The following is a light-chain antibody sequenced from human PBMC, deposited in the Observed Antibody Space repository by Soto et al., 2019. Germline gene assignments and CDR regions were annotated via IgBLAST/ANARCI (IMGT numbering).Light chain of an antibody. CDR2: DAS. J-gene: IGKJ1*01. Sequence: DIQMTQSPSTLSASLGDRVTITCRASQRISSWLAWYQQKPGKAPNLLIYDASSLESGVPSRFSGSGSGTEFTLTISSLQPDDFATYYCQHYNSYPWTFGQGTKVDI. CDR1: QRISSW. CDR3: QHYNSYPWT. V-gene: IGKV1-5*01.